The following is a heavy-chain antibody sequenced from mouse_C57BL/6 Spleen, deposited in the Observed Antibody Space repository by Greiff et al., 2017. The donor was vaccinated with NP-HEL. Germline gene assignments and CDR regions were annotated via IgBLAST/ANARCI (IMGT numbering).Heavy chain of an antibody. CDR1: GFTFSDYG. Sequence: EVQGVESGGGLVKPGGSLKLSCAASGFTFSDYGMHWVRQAPEKGLEWVAYISSGSSTIYYADTVQGRFTISRDNAKNTLFLQKTSLRSEDTAMYYCARLMITRYFDVWGTGTTVTVSS. CDR3: ARLMITRYFDV. CDR2: ISSGSSTI. V-gene: IGHV5-17*01. J-gene: IGHJ1*03. D-gene: IGHD2-4*01.